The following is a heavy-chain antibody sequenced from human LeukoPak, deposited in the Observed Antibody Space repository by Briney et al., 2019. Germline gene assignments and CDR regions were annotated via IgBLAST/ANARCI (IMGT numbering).Heavy chain of an antibody. J-gene: IGHJ4*02. CDR3: ARVSMMSGTPDY. Sequence: SVKVSCKASGGTFSSYAISWVRQAPGQGLEWMGGIIPIFGTANYAQKFQGRVTITADEYTSTDYMELSSLRSEDTAVYYCARVSMMSGTPDYWGQGTLVTVSS. CDR1: GGTFSSYA. V-gene: IGHV1-69*13. D-gene: IGHD3-22*01. CDR2: IIPIFGTA.